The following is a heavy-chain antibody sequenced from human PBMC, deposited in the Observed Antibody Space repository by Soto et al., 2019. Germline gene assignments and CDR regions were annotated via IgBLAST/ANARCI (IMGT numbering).Heavy chain of an antibody. D-gene: IGHD3-10*01. J-gene: IGHJ3*02. CDR3: ERRVRGVNDAFDI. V-gene: IGHV4-34*01. Sequence: QVQLQQWGAGLLKPSETLSLTCTVYGGSFSGYYWSWIRQPPGKGLEWIGEINHSGSTNYHPSLRSRVTISVDTSKNQFSLKLSSVTAADTAVYYCERRVRGVNDAFDIWGQGTMVTISS. CDR2: INHSGST. CDR1: GGSFSGYY.